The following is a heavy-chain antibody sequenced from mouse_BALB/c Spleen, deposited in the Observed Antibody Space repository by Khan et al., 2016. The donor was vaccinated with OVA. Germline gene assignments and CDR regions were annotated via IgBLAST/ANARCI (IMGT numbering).Heavy chain of an antibody. Sequence: QVQLQQSGAELVRPGVSLKISCKGSGYTFTDFPMHWVKQSHAKNLEWIGVVSTNYGDATYNQKFTGKATMTVDKSSSTAYMELARLTSEDSAIFDCGGGGGGDRFAYWGQGTLVTVSA. V-gene: IGHV1S137*01. CDR2: VSTNYGDA. J-gene: IGHJ3*01. CDR1: GYTFTDFP. CDR3: GGGGGGDRFAY.